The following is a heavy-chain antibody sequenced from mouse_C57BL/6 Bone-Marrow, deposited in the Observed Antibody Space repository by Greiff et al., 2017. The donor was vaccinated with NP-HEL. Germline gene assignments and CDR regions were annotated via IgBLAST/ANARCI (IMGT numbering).Heavy chain of an antibody. CDR3: ARGYV. J-gene: IGHJ1*03. Sequence: EVQLVESGPGLVKPSQSLSLTCSVSGYSITSGYYWNWIRQLPGNQQEWMGYISYDGSNNYNPSLKNRISITRDTSKNQFFLKLNSVTTEDTATYYCARGYVWGTGTTVTVSS. CDR1: GYSITSGYY. CDR2: ISYDGSN. V-gene: IGHV3-6*01.